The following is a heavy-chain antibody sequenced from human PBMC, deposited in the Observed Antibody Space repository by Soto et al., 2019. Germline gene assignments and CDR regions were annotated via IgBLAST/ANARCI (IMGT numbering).Heavy chain of an antibody. V-gene: IGHV4-59*12. J-gene: IGHJ4*02. D-gene: IGHD6-6*01. CDR2: IYYSGST. CDR3: ARVLGSSSRKGLFDY. CDR1: GGSISSYY. Sequence: SETLSLTCTVSGGSISSYYWSWIRQPPGKGLEWIGYIYYSGSTNYNPSLKSRVTISVDTSKNQFSLKLSSVTAADTAVYYCARVLGSSSRKGLFDYWGQGTLVTVSS.